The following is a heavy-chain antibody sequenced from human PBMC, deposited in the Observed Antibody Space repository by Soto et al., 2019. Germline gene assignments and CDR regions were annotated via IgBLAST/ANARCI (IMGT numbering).Heavy chain of an antibody. D-gene: IGHD6-13*01. J-gene: IGHJ4*02. Sequence: GGSLRLSCAASGFTFSSYWMSWVRQAPGKGLEWVANIKQDGSEKYYVDSVKGRFTISRDNAKNSLYLQMNSLRAEDTAVYYCARDGVVYSSSWYDYWGQGTLVTVSS. V-gene: IGHV3-7*01. CDR1: GFTFSSYW. CDR3: ARDGVVYSSSWYDY. CDR2: IKQDGSEK.